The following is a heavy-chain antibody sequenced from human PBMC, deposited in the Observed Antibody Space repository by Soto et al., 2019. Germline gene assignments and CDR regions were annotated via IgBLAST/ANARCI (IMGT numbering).Heavy chain of an antibody. CDR3: ARDLAKVGGSAGFDY. V-gene: IGHV1-2*02. Sequence: QVQLVQSGAEVKKPGASVNVSCKASGYTFTVYYMHWVRQAPGQGLEWMGWITPKSGGTMYPQKFQGRVTMTWDTSISTASMALTRLRSDDTAVYYCARDLAKVGGSAGFDYCGQGTLVTVSS. D-gene: IGHD1-26*01. CDR1: GYTFTVYY. CDR2: ITPKSGGT. J-gene: IGHJ4*02.